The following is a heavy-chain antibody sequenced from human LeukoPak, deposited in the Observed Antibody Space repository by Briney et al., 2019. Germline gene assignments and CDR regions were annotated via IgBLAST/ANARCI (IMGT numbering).Heavy chain of an antibody. CDR2: ISYDGSNK. V-gene: IGHV3-30-3*01. J-gene: IGHJ4*02. Sequence: PGGSLRLSCAASGFTFSSYAMHWVRQAPGKGLEWVAVISYDGSNKYYADSVKGRFTISRDNSKNTLYLQMNSLRAEDTAVYYCARDPEALDYWGQGTLVTVSS. CDR3: ARDPEALDY. CDR1: GFTFSSYA.